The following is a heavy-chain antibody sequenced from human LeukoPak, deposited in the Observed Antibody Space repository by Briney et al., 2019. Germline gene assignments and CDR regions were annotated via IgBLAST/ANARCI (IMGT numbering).Heavy chain of an antibody. Sequence: SETLSLTCTVSGGSVSSGTYYWGWIRQPPGMGLEWIGYIYYSGSTNYNPSLKSRVTISVDTSKNQFSLKLSSVTAADTAVYYCARDRVRGNSNPFFDYWGQGTLATVSS. D-gene: IGHD4-11*01. CDR3: ARDRVRGNSNPFFDY. J-gene: IGHJ4*02. V-gene: IGHV4-61*01. CDR1: GGSVSSGTYY. CDR2: IYYSGST.